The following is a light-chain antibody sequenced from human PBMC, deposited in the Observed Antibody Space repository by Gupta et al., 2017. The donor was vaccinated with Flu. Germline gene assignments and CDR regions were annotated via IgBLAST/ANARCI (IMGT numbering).Light chain of an antibody. J-gene: IGKJ1*01. CDR3: QQCYSTPWT. CDR2: AAS. V-gene: IGKV1-39*01. CDR1: QSISNY. Sequence: DIQMTQSPSSLSASVGDRVTITCRASQSISNYLNWYQQKPGNAPELLIYAASSLQSGVPSRFSGSGSGTDFTLTISSLQPEDFATYFCQQCYSTPWTFGRGTKVEI.